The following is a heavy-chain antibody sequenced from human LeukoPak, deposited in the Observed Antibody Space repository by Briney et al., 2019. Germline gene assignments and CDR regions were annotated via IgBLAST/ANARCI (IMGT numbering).Heavy chain of an antibody. CDR1: GFTFSSYA. J-gene: IGHJ4*02. Sequence: GRSLRLSCAASGFTFSSYAMHWVRQAPGKGLEWVAVISYDGSNKYYADSVKGRFTISRDSSKNTLYLQMNSLRAEDTATYYCARGSFGIDYWGQETLVTVSS. CDR2: ISYDGSNK. CDR3: ARGSFGIDY. V-gene: IGHV3-30-3*01. D-gene: IGHD3-10*01.